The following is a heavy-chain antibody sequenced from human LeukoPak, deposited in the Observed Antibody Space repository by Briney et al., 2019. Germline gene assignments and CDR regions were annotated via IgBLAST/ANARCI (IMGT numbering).Heavy chain of an antibody. CDR2: ISYDGGNK. CDR3: ARASSGYGPFDY. Sequence: GGSLRLSCAASGFTFSTYGMHLVRQAPGKGLEWVAVISYDGGNKYYADSVKGRFTISRDNSKNTLYLQMNSPRAEDTAVYYCARASSGYGPFDYWGQGTLVTVSS. D-gene: IGHD5-18*01. CDR1: GFTFSTYG. V-gene: IGHV3-30*03. J-gene: IGHJ4*02.